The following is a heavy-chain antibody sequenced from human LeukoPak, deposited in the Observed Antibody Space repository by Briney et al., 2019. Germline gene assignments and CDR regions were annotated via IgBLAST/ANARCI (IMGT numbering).Heavy chain of an antibody. CDR1: GYTFSSYD. Sequence: ASVKVSCKASGYTFSSYDINWVRQATGQGLEWMGRMNPKSGNTGYAQKFQGRVTITRNTSISTAYMELSSLRSEDTAVYYCTRGPLHLGDVSLYRLVYWGQGSLVTVSS. D-gene: IGHD3-16*02. J-gene: IGHJ4*02. CDR3: TRGPLHLGDVSLYRLVY. CDR2: MNPKSGNT. V-gene: IGHV1-8*01.